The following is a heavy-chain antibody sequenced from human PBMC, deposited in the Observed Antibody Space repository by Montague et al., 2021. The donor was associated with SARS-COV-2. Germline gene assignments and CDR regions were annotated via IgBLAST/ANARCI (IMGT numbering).Heavy chain of an antibody. V-gene: IGHV4-39*01. CDR3: ARFPTSYYYVSKAAPATPDDFDI. CDR2: TFYSGST. D-gene: IGHD3-10*02. Sequence: SETLSLTCPVPSPGTVSWNSGSDRMSKPLDTSHSSISYTFYSGSTYYNPSLKSRVTISVDTSKNQFSLKLSSVTASDTAVYYCARFPTSYYYVSKAAPATPDDFDIWGQGTMVTVSS. J-gene: IGHJ3*02. CDR1: SPGTVSWNSG.